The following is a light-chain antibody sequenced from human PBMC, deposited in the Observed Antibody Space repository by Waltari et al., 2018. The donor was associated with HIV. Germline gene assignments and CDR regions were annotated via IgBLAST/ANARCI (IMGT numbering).Light chain of an antibody. CDR3: QSSDSIIAV. V-gene: IGLV6-57*03. CDR2: EGT. Sequence: NFMLTQPHSVSGSPGKTVIISCTRSSGSIDTNYVQWYQQRPGSAPMLLIYEGTERPSGVPERFSASIDSSSNSASLTISGLKTEDEADYYCQSSDSIIAVFGEGTKLTVL. J-gene: IGLJ3*02. CDR1: SGSIDTNY.